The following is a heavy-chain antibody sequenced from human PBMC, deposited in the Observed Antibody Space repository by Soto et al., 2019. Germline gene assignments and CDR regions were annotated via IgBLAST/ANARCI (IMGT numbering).Heavy chain of an antibody. D-gene: IGHD3-3*01. Sequence: PSETLSLTCTVSGGSISSGDYYWSWIRQPPGKGLEWIGYIYYSGSTYYNPSLKGRVTISVDTSKNQFSLKLSSVTAADTAVYYCARVITIFGVVSDFGYWGQGTLVTVSS. CDR1: GGSISSGDYY. CDR2: IYYSGST. V-gene: IGHV4-30-4*01. CDR3: ARVITIFGVVSDFGY. J-gene: IGHJ4*02.